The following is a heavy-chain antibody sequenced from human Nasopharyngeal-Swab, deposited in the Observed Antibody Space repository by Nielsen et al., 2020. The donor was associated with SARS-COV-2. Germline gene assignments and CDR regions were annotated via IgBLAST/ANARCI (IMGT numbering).Heavy chain of an antibody. CDR3: AREPGDGVSWFDP. V-gene: IGHV1-46*01. Sequence: ASVKVSCRASGYTFTSYYMHWVRQAPGQGLEWMGIINPSGGSTSYAQKFQGRVTMTRDTSTSTVYMKLSSLRSEDTAVYYCAREPGDGVSWFDPWGQGTLVTVSS. CDR2: INPSGGST. J-gene: IGHJ5*02. CDR1: GYTFTSYY. D-gene: IGHD3-10*01.